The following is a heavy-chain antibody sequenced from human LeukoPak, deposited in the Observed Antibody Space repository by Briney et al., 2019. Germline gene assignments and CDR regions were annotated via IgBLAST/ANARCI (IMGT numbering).Heavy chain of an antibody. CDR3: ARGVGSSSWYRYFQH. CDR1: GYTFTSYG. CDR2: ISAYNGNT. V-gene: IGHV1-18*01. Sequence: ASVKVSCKASGYTFTSYGISWVRQAPGQGLEWMGWISAYNGNTNYAQKLQGRVTMTRNTSISTAYMELSSLRSEDTAVYYCARGVGSSSWYRYFQHWGQGTLVTVSS. J-gene: IGHJ1*01. D-gene: IGHD6-13*01.